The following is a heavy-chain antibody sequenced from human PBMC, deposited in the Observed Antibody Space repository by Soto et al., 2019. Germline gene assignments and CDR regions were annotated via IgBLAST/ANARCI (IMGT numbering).Heavy chain of an antibody. V-gene: IGHV1-18*01. CDR2: ISAYNGNT. Sequence: ASVKVSCKASGYTFTSYGISWVRQAPGQGLEWMGWISAYNGNTNYAQKLQDRVTMTTDTSTSTAYMELRSLRSDDTAVYYCARDVTLGYCSSTSCYAFDYWGQGPLVTVSS. CDR3: ARDVTLGYCSSTSCYAFDY. D-gene: IGHD2-2*01. J-gene: IGHJ4*02. CDR1: GYTFTSYG.